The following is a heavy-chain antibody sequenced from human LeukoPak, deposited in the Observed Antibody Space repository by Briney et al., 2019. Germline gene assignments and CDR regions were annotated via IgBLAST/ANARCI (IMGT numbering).Heavy chain of an antibody. D-gene: IGHD5-12*01. CDR1: GYIFSSYD. J-gene: IGHJ6*03. CDR2: MNPNSGNT. CDR3: ARGLWGGYDFVGYYYYYHMDV. Sequence: ASVKVSCKASGYIFSSYDINWVRQATGQGLEWMGWMNPNSGNTGYAQKFQGRVTMTRNTSISTAYMELGSLRSEDTAVYYCARGLWGGYDFVGYYYYYHMDVWGKGTTVTISS. V-gene: IGHV1-8*01.